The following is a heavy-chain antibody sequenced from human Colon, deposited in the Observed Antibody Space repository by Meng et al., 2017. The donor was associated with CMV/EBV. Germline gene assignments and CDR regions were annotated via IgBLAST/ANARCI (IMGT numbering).Heavy chain of an antibody. CDR3: ARGVAGGDY. J-gene: IGHJ4*02. V-gene: IGHV3-20*04. D-gene: IGHD3-10*01. CDR2: INWNGGST. CDR1: RLTVNNNY. Sequence: GESLKISCAASRLTVNNNYMNWVRQTPGKGLEWVSGINWNGGSTGYADSVKGRFTISRDNAKNSLYLQMNSLRAGDTAVYYCARGVAGGDYWGQGTLVTVSS.